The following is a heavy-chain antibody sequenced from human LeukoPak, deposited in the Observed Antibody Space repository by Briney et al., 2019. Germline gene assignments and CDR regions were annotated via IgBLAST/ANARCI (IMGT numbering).Heavy chain of an antibody. D-gene: IGHD2-15*01. V-gene: IGHV4-38-2*01. CDR1: GFTFSSYA. Sequence: PGGSLRLSCAASGFTFSSYAMSWVRQAPGKGLEWIGSLYYNGITYNSPSLKSRVTTSVGTSKNQFSLRLSSVTAADTAVYYCARLYCSGGNCYSNYYYYHGMDVWGQGTTVTVSS. J-gene: IGHJ6*02. CDR3: ARLYCSGGNCYSNYYYYHGMDV. CDR2: LYYNGIT.